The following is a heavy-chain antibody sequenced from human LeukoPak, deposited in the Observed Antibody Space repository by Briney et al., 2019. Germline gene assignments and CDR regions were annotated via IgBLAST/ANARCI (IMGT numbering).Heavy chain of an antibody. CDR3: VRAQDYYDSSGYYYY. CDR2: INPNSGGT. V-gene: IGHV1-2*02. CDR1: GYTFTGYY. Sequence: ASVKVSCKASGYTFTGYYMHWVRQAPGQGLEWMGWINPNSGGTNYAQKFQGRVTMTRDTSISTAYMELSRLRSDDTAVYYCVRAQDYYDSSGYYYYWGQGTLVTVSS. D-gene: IGHD3-22*01. J-gene: IGHJ4*02.